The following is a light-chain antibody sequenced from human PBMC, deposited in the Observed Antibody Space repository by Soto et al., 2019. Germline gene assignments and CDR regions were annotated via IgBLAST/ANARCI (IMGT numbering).Light chain of an antibody. CDR1: KSVSNN. CDR3: QSYNEWHLT. Sequence: ETVMTQSPATLSESQGERATLSCRASKSVSNNLAGYQQKPGQAPRLLIYGAAARATGIPARFSGGGLGTELTLTLSSLQSEDSAVYYCQSYNEWHLTFGGGTKVEIK. V-gene: IGKV3-15*01. CDR2: GAA. J-gene: IGKJ4*01.